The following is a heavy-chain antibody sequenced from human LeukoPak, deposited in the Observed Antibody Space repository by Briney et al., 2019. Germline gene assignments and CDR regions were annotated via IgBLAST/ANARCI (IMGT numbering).Heavy chain of an antibody. CDR2: SGTYHSNK. CDR1: VYTVTSYG. D-gene: IGHD5-18*01. Sequence: ASVTVSCKSAVYTVTSYGICWVRHRPGQGLELMGLSGTYHSNKSYAPKLKGRVTMTTATSTSTAYMELRRLRSDDTAVYYCASGKPIQLWLPEGVGANWFDSCGQGTLVPVSS. J-gene: IGHJ5*01. CDR3: ASGKPIQLWLPEGVGANWFDS. V-gene: IGHV1-18*01.